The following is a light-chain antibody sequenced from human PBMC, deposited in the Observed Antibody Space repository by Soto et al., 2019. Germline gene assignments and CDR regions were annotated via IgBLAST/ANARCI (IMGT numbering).Light chain of an antibody. CDR2: GAS. V-gene: IGKV3-20*01. J-gene: IGKJ1*01. Sequence: EIVLTQSPGTLSLTPGERTTLSCRASQSGFSFYLAWFQQKPGQAPRLLIYGASSRATGIPERFSGRGSGTDFTLTISRLEPEDFAVYYCHQYGNSPWTLGQGTKVEIK. CDR1: QSGFSFY. CDR3: HQYGNSPWT.